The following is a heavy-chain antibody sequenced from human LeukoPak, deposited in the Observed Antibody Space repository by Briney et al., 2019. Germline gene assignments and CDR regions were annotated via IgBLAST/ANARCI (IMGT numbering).Heavy chain of an antibody. D-gene: IGHD2/OR15-2a*01. Sequence: SETLSLTCTVSGGSISSYYWGWIRQPPGKGLEWIGYIHYSGSTNYNPSLKSRVTISVDTSKNQFSLKLSSVTAADTAVYYCARGNIYYYYMDVWGKGTTVTVSS. CDR3: ARGNIYYYYMDV. CDR2: IHYSGST. V-gene: IGHV4-59*01. J-gene: IGHJ6*03. CDR1: GGSISSYY.